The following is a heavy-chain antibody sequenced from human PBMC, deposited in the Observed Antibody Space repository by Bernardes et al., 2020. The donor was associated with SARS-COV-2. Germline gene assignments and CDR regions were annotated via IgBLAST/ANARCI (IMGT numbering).Heavy chain of an antibody. CDR3: VKGLFMWGSYGHY. CDR1: GFTFSGYG. Sequence: GGSLRLSCSASGFTFSGYGMHWVRQAPGQGLEYVSGIRGDGGKTHYADSVKDRFTISRDNSKTTLYLQMSSLRPEDTALYYCVKGLFMWGSYGHYWGQGTRVTVSS. J-gene: IGHJ4*02. V-gene: IGHV3-64D*08. D-gene: IGHD7-27*01. CDR2: IRGDGGKT.